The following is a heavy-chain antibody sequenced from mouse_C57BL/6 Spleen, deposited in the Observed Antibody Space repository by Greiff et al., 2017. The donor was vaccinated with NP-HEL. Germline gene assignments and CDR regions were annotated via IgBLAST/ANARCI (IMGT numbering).Heavy chain of an antibody. J-gene: IGHJ2*01. Sequence: EVMLVESGGGLVKPGGSLKLSCAASGFTFSSYAMSWVRQTPEKRLEWVATISDGGSYTYYPDNVKGRFTISRDNAKNNLYLQMSHLKSEDTAMYYCARDGRDCFDYWGQGTTLTVSS. CDR3: ARDGRDCFDY. V-gene: IGHV5-4*01. CDR2: ISDGGSYT. CDR1: GFTFSSYA.